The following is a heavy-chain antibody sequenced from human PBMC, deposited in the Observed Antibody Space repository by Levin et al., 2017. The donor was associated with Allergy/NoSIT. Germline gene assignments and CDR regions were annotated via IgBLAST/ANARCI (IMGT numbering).Heavy chain of an antibody. V-gene: IGHV3-33*01. CDR2: IWYDGSNK. J-gene: IGHJ5*02. Sequence: GESLKISCAASGFTFSSYGMHWVRQAPGKGLEWVAVIWYDGSNKYYADSVKGRFTISRDNSKNTLYLQMNSLRAEDTAVYYCAREGGGDYARLVSWFDPWGQGTLVTVSS. CDR1: GFTFSSYG. CDR3: AREGGGDYARLVSWFDP. D-gene: IGHD4-17*01.